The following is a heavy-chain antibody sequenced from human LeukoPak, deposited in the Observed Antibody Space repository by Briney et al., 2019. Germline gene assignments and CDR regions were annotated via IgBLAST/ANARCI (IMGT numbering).Heavy chain of an antibody. CDR2: INPSGGST. D-gene: IGHD2-15*01. V-gene: IGHV1-46*01. Sequence: RRASVKVSCKASGYTFTSYYMHWVRQAPGQGLERMGIINPSGGSTNYAQKLQGRATQTRHTSISKAYLAPSRQRSAGTAVYYCASGHRSYSGYNWFDAWGQGTLVTVSS. J-gene: IGHJ5*02. CDR3: ASGHRSYSGYNWFDA. CDR1: GYTFTSYY.